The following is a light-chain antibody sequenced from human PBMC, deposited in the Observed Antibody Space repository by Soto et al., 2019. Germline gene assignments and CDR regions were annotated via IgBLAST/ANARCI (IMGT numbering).Light chain of an antibody. V-gene: IGLV2-14*01. CDR3: SSYTSSSTPVV. J-gene: IGLJ1*01. Sequence: QSVLTQPASVSGSPGQSITISCTGTSSDVGGYNHVSWYQQHPGKAPKLMIYEVSNRPSGVSNRFSGSKSGNTASLTISGLQAEDEADYYCSSYTSSSTPVVFGTGTKLTVL. CDR1: SSDVGGYNH. CDR2: EVS.